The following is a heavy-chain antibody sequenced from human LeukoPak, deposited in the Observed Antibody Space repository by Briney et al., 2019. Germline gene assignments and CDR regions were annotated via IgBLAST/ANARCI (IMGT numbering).Heavy chain of an antibody. J-gene: IGHJ5*02. CDR2: IYYSGST. D-gene: IGHD3-22*01. V-gene: IGHV4-30-4*01. Sequence: SQTLSLTCTVSGGSISSGGYYWSWIRQPPGKGLEWIGYIYYSGSTYYNPSLKSRVTISVDTSKNQFSLKLSSVTAAGTAVYYCARAATDSSGYYYVKMGHNWFDPWGQGTLVTVSS. CDR1: GGSISSGGYY. CDR3: ARAATDSSGYYYVKMGHNWFDP.